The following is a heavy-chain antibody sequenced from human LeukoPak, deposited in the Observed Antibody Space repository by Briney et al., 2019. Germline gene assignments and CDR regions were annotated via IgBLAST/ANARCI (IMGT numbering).Heavy chain of an antibody. CDR3: ARGPHQQWPPMQY. CDR2: INDSGSS. Sequence: SETLSLTCTVSGYSISSGYYWGWIRQPPGQGLEYIGEINDSGSSIYNPSLKNRVTISVDTSKKQISVNLTSVTAADTGVYYCARGPHQQWPPMQYWGQGSLVTVSS. J-gene: IGHJ4*02. D-gene: IGHD6-19*01. CDR1: GYSISSGYY. V-gene: IGHV4-38-2*02.